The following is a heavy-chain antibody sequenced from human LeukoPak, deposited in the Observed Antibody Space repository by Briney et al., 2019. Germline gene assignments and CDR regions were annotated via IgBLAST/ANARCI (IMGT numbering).Heavy chain of an antibody. CDR1: GFTFSDYY. V-gene: IGHV3-11*04. D-gene: IGHD6-19*01. J-gene: IGHJ4*02. Sequence: GGSLRLSCAASGFTFSDYYMSWIRQAPGKGLEWFSYISSSGSTIYYADSVKGRFTISRDNAKNSLYLQMNRLRAEDTAVYYCARDKSDSSGWYYFDYWGQGTLVTVSS. CDR2: ISSSGSTI. CDR3: ARDKSDSSGWYYFDY.